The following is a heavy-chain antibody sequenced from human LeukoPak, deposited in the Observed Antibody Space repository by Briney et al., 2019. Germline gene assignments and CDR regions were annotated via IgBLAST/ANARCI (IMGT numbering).Heavy chain of an antibody. CDR2: INSDGSSI. J-gene: IGHJ5*02. V-gene: IGHV3-74*03. Sequence: PGGSLRLSCVASGFTFSRYWMHWVRQAPGKGLVWVSRINSDGSSITYADSVKGRFTISRDNAKNTLYLQMTSLRVEDTAVYYCGRGSGVADHWGQGALVTVSS. D-gene: IGHD7-27*01. CDR3: GRGSGVADH. CDR1: GFTFSRYW.